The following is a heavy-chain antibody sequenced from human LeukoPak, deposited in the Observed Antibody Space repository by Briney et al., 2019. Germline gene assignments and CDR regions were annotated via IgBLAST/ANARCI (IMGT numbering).Heavy chain of an antibody. CDR3: TRSTVTGYFDY. V-gene: IGHV3-73*01. D-gene: IGHD4-17*01. CDR2: IRSKANSYAT. Sequence: TGGSLRLSCAASGFTFSGSAMHWVRQASGKGLEWVGRIRSKANSYATAYAASVKGRFTISRDDSKNTAYLQMNSLKTEDTAVYYCTRSTVTGYFDYWGQGTLVTVSS. J-gene: IGHJ4*02. CDR1: GFTFSGSA.